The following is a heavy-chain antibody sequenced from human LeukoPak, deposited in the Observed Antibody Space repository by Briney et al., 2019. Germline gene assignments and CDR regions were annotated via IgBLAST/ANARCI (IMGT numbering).Heavy chain of an antibody. D-gene: IGHD3-10*01. V-gene: IGHV3-23*01. J-gene: IGHJ6*03. CDR1: GFTFGSYA. CDR3: ARGLWFESPHHMDV. Sequence: PGGSLRLSCAASGFTFGSYAMTWVRQAPGEGLEWVSAISGSGGSTYYADSVKGRFTISRDNSKNTLYLQMNSLRAEDTAVYYCARGLWFESPHHMDVWGKGTTVTISS. CDR2: ISGSGGST.